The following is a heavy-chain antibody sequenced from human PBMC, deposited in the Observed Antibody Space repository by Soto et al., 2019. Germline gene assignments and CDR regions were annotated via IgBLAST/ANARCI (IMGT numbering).Heavy chain of an antibody. CDR2: IYYSGST. V-gene: IGHV4-59*01. CDR3: ARERGAHFSDY. J-gene: IGHJ4*02. Sequence: SETLSLTCTVSGGSISSYYWSWIRQPPGKGLEWIGYIYYSGSTNYNPSLKSRVTISVDTSKNQFSLKLSSVTAADTAVYYCARERGAHFSDYWGQGTLVAASS. CDR1: GGSISSYY.